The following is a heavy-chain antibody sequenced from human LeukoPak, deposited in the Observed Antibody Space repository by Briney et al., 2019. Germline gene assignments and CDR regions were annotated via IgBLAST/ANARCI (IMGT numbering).Heavy chain of an antibody. CDR2: IYYSGST. CDR3: ARLKVGGGNWFDP. D-gene: IGHD1-26*01. Sequence: ASETLSLTCTVSGGSISSSSYYWGWIRQPPGKGLEWIGSIYYSGSTYYNPSLKSRVTISVDTSKNQFSLKLSSVTAADTAVYYCARLKVGGGNWFDPWGQGTLVTVSS. V-gene: IGHV4-39*01. J-gene: IGHJ5*02. CDR1: GGSISSSSYY.